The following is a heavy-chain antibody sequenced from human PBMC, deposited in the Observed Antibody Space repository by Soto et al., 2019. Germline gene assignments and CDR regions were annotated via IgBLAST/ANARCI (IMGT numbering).Heavy chain of an antibody. V-gene: IGHV3-21*01. Sequence: EVQLVESGGGLVKPGGSLRLSCVASGFSFSRYSMNWVRQAPGKGLEWVSSISTSSGSYIYYADSVKGRFTISRDNAKNSLYLQMDRLTAEDTAVYYCARSGILDVLRNNCFDPWGQGTLVTVSS. CDR2: ISTSSGSYI. CDR3: ARSGILDVLRNNCFDP. J-gene: IGHJ5*02. CDR1: GFSFSRYS. D-gene: IGHD6-13*01.